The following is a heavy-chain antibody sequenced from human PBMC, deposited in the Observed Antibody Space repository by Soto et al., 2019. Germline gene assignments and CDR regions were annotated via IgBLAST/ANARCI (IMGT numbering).Heavy chain of an antibody. D-gene: IGHD4-17*01. CDR2: IIPIFDTP. V-gene: IGHV1-69*01. J-gene: IGHJ6*02. CDR1: GGTFSTFA. Sequence: QVHLVQSGAEVKKPGSSVRVSCKASGGTFSTFAISWVRQAPGQGLQWMGGIIPIFDTPNYAQNFRGRVTITADESTSTAYLELSGLRSEDTAVYYCASGDYGDYRAYFYYGLDVWGQGTTVTVPS. CDR3: ASGDYGDYRAYFYYGLDV.